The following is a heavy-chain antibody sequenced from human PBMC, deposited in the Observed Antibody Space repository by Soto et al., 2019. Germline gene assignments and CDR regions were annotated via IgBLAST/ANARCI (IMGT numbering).Heavy chain of an antibody. CDR2: INPSGGST. D-gene: IGHD3-22*01. CDR3: ARDARYYYDSSGFFAYGMDV. V-gene: IGHV1-46*01. J-gene: IGHJ6*02. CDR1: GYTFTSYY. Sequence: GASVKVSCKASGYTFTSYYMHWVRQAPGQGLEWMGIINPSGGSTSYAQKFQGRVTMTRDTSTSTVYMELSSLRSEDTAVYYCARDARYYYDSSGFFAYGMDVWGQGTTVTVSS.